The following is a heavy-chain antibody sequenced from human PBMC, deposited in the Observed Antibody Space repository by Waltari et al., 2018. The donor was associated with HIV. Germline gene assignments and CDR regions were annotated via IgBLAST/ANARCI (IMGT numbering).Heavy chain of an antibody. CDR1: GYTFSNYY. J-gene: IGHJ4*02. D-gene: IGHD2-15*01. CDR3: ARHRSPSYSVMVVVKGSYDY. CDR2: NNPGGGSA. Sequence: QVQLVQSGAEVKKPGASVKVSCKASGYTFSNYYIHWMRQAPGQGLEWMGINNPGGGSASYAEKFEGRVTMTWDTSANTLYMELRSLTSEDTAVYYCARHRSPSYSVMVVVKGSYDYWGQGTLVTVSS. V-gene: IGHV1-46*01.